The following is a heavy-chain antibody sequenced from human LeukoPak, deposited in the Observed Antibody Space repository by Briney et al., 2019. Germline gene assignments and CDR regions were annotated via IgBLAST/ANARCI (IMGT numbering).Heavy chain of an antibody. J-gene: IGHJ1*01. CDR3: ARPGSSGPGYFQH. Sequence: GASVKVSCKASGYTFTSFGISWVRQAPGQGLEWMGWISPDNGNTNYAQKLQGRVTMTTHTSTSTAYMELRSLRSDDTAVYYCARPGSSGPGYFQHWGQGTLVTVSS. V-gene: IGHV1-18*01. CDR1: GYTFTSFG. CDR2: ISPDNGNT. D-gene: IGHD6-19*01.